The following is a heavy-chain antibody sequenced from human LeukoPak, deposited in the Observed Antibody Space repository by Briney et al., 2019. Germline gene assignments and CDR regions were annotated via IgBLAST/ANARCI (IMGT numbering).Heavy chain of an antibody. D-gene: IGHD3-3*01. CDR3: ARTLGITIFGVVTSNWFDP. CDR1: GGSISSYY. CDR2: IYYSGST. V-gene: IGHV4-59*01. J-gene: IGHJ5*02. Sequence: SETLSLTCTVSGGSISSYYWSLIRQPPGKGLEWIGYIYYSGSTNYNPSLKSRVTISVDTSKNQFSLKLSSVTAADTAVYYCARTLGITIFGVVTSNWFDPWGQGTLVTVSS.